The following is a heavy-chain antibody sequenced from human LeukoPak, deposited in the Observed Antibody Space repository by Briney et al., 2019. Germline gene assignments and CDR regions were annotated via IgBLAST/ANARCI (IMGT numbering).Heavy chain of an antibody. J-gene: IGHJ4*02. Sequence: ASVKVSCKTSGYTCTSHDINWVRQAPGQGLQWMGWMNPNSGNTGYAQQFHGRVTMTRDTSISTAYMELRGLRSEDTAMYYCASSLVGINDYWGQGTLVIVSS. V-gene: IGHV1-8*01. CDR1: GYTCTSHD. CDR3: ASSLVGINDY. D-gene: IGHD2-8*02. CDR2: MNPNSGNT.